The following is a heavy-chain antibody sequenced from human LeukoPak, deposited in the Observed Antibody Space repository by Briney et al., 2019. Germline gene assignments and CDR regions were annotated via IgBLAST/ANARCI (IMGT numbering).Heavy chain of an antibody. CDR3: ARQYGGYDHLDY. J-gene: IGHJ4*02. D-gene: IGHD5-12*01. CDR2: ISGSGGST. CDR1: GFIFSKYG. V-gene: IGHV3-23*01. Sequence: GGSLRLSCAASGFIFSKYGMSWVRQAPGKGLEWVSGISGSGGSTHYADSVKGRFTISRDNSKNTLYLQMNSLRPEDTAVYSCARQYGGYDHLDYWGQGILVTVSS.